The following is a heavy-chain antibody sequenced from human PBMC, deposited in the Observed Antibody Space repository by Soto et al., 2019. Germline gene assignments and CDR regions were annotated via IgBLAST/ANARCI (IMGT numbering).Heavy chain of an antibody. Sequence: ASVKVSCKASGYAFTSFYMHWVRQAPGQGLEWMGTINPSGGSTSYAQKFQGRVTMTRDTSTSTVYMELSSLRSEDTAVYYCARDLAFCGGDCILYGMVVRGQGTTGTVSS. CDR1: GYAFTSFY. CDR2: INPSGGST. CDR3: ARDLAFCGGDCILYGMVV. D-gene: IGHD2-21*02. J-gene: IGHJ6*02. V-gene: IGHV1-46*01.